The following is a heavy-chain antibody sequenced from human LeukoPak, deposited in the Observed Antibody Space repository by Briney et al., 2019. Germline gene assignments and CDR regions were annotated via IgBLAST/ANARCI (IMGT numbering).Heavy chain of an antibody. CDR2: IYYSGST. Sequence: SETLSLTCTVSGGSISSSSYYWGWIRQPPGKGLEWIGRIYYSGSTYYNPSLKIRVTRSVYTSKNQFSLKLSSVTAADTAVYYCARGGLKGYCSGGSCYAIGYYYYYMDVWGKGTTVTVSS. CDR1: GGSISSSSYY. CDR3: ARGGLKGYCSGGSCYAIGYYYYYMDV. V-gene: IGHV4-39*07. D-gene: IGHD2-15*01. J-gene: IGHJ6*03.